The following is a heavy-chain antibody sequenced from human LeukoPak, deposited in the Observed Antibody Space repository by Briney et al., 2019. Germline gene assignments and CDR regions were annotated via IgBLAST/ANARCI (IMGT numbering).Heavy chain of an antibody. CDR3: ARFVGGNYYDSSGYADY. D-gene: IGHD3-22*01. V-gene: IGHV4-4*07. CDR2: IYTSGST. J-gene: IGHJ4*02. Sequence: XCTXSGGXIXSYYWSWIRQPAGKGLEWIGRIYTSGSTNYNPSLKSRVTMSVDTSKNQFSLKLSSVTAADTAVYYCARFVGGNYYDSSGYADYWGQGTLVTVSS. CDR1: GGXIXSYY.